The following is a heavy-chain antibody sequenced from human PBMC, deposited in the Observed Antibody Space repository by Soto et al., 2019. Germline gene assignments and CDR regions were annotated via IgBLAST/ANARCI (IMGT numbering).Heavy chain of an antibody. CDR2: ISGSGGNT. V-gene: IGHV3-23*01. CDR3: AKGSDSGYDVVHSYYYVDV. D-gene: IGHD5-12*01. CDR1: GFTFSSCA. Sequence: DVQLLESGGGLVQPGGSLRLSCAASGFTFSSCAMSWVRQAPGKGLEWVSAISGSGGNTYYADSVKGRFTISRDNSRNTLYLQMNSLRAEDTAVYYCAKGSDSGYDVVHSYYYVDVWGKGTTVTVSS. J-gene: IGHJ6*03.